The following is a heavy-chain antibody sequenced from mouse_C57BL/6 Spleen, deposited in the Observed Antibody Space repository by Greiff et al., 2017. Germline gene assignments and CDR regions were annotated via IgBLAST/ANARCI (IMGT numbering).Heavy chain of an antibody. D-gene: IGHD2-1*01. J-gene: IGHJ4*01. CDR2: IYPSDSDT. V-gene: IGHV1-74*01. Sequence: QVQLKQPGAELVKPGASVKVSCKASGYTFTSYWMHWVKQRPGQGLEWIGRIYPSDSDTNYNQKFKGKATLTVDKSSSTAYMQLSSLTSEDSAVYYCAIPGNYDAMDYWGQGTSVTVSS. CDR1: GYTFTSYW. CDR3: AIPGNYDAMDY.